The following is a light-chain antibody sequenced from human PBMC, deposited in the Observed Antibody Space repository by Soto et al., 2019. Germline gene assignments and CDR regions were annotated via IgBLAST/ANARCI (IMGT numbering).Light chain of an antibody. CDR3: QQYNRTPRT. CDR2: DAS. Sequence: IVLTQSPATLSSFPADRFALPCGASQSVSRNLAWYKQKPGQAPRPLIYDASNRATGIPARFSGSGSGTEVTLTISSLEPEDFAVYYCQQYNRTPRTFGQGTKVEIK. CDR1: QSVSRN. J-gene: IGKJ1*01. V-gene: IGKV3D-11*03.